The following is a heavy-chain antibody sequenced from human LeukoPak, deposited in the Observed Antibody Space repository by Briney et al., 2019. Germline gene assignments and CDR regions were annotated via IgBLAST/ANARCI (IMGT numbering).Heavy chain of an antibody. J-gene: IGHJ3*02. CDR1: GYSFTSYW. D-gene: IGHD3-22*01. CDR2: IYPGDSDT. CDR3: ARQAVYYYDSIAFDI. V-gene: IGHV5-51*01. Sequence: PGESLKISCKGSGYSFTSYWIGWVRQMPGKGLEWMGIIYPGDSDTRYSPSFQGQVTISADKSISTAYLQWSNLKASDTAMYYCARQAVYYYDSIAFDIWGQGTMVTVSS.